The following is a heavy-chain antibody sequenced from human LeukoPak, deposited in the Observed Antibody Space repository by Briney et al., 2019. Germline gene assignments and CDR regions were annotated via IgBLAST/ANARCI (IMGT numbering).Heavy chain of an antibody. Sequence: PGGSLRLSCAASGFTFSSYSMNWVRQAPGKGLEWVSSISSSSSYIYYADSVKGRFTISRDNAKNSLYLQMDSLRPEDTAVYYCARCGGHKPTYCSATSFPGTYWGQGTLVTVSS. CDR3: ARCGGHKPTYCSATSFPGTY. V-gene: IGHV3-21*01. CDR2: ISSSSSYI. CDR1: GFTFSSYS. D-gene: IGHD2-2*01. J-gene: IGHJ4*02.